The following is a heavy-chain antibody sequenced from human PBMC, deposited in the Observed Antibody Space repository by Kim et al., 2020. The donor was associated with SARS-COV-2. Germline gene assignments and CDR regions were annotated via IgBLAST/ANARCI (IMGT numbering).Heavy chain of an antibody. J-gene: IGHJ6*02. CDR3: ARDLDPNYYDSSGPRYYYGMDV. D-gene: IGHD3-22*01. CDR1: GYTFTSYG. Sequence: ASVKVSCKASGYTFTSYGISWVRQAPGQGLEWMGWISAYNGNTNYAQKLQGRVTMTTDTSTSTAYMELRSLRSDDTAVYYCARDLDPNYYDSSGPRYYYGMDVWGQGTTVTVSS. V-gene: IGHV1-18*04. CDR2: ISAYNGNT.